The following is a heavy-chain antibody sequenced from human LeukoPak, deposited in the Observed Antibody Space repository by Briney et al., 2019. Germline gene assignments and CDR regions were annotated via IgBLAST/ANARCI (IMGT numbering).Heavy chain of an antibody. Sequence: PSETLSLTCDVSGYSISSGSYWGWIRQPPGKGLEWIGSIYHSGSTYYEPSLKSRVTISVDTSKNQFSLNLKSVTAADTATCYCAVKRAYTFWFADWGQGTLVTVSS. J-gene: IGHJ4*02. CDR2: IYHSGST. D-gene: IGHD5-18*01. CDR3: AVKRAYTFWFAD. CDR1: GYSISSGSY. V-gene: IGHV4-38-2*01.